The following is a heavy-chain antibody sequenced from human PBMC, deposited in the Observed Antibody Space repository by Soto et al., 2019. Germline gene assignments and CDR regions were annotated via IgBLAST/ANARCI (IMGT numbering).Heavy chain of an antibody. V-gene: IGHV3-30*18. J-gene: IGHJ4*02. Sequence: PGGSLRLSCAASGFTFSSYGMHWVRQAPGKGLEWVAVISYDGSNKYYADSVKGRFTISRDNSKNTLYLQMNSLRAEDTAVYYCAKGDSFGVVNTYYFDYWGQGTLVTVSS. CDR1: GFTFSSYG. CDR2: ISYDGSNK. D-gene: IGHD3-3*01. CDR3: AKGDSFGVVNTYYFDY.